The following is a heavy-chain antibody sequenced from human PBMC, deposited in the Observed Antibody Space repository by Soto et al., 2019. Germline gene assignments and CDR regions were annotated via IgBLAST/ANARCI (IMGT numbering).Heavy chain of an antibody. J-gene: IGHJ4*02. D-gene: IGHD3-10*01. CDR1: GFTFSSYG. Sequence: QVQLVESGGGVVQPGRSLRLSCAASGFTFSSYGMHWVRQAPGKGLEWVAVISYDGSNKYYADSVKGRFTISRDNSKNTLYLQMNSLRAEDTAVYSCAQSWGYNAALDYWGQGTLVTVSS. CDR2: ISYDGSNK. CDR3: AQSWGYNAALDY. V-gene: IGHV3-30*03.